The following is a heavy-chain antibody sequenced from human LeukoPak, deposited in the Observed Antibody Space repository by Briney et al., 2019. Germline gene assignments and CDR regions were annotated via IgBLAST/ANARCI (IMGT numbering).Heavy chain of an antibody. CDR3: ASSGGWLVFDY. V-gene: IGHV4-31*03. D-gene: IGHD6-19*01. J-gene: IGHJ4*02. CDR2: IYSSGST. Sequence: PSETLSLTCTVSGGSISSGGYYWSWIRQHPGKGLEWIGYIYSSGSTYYNPSLKSRVTISLDTSKNQFSLKLSSVTAADTAVYYCASSGGWLVFDYWGQGTLVTVSS. CDR1: GGSISSGGYY.